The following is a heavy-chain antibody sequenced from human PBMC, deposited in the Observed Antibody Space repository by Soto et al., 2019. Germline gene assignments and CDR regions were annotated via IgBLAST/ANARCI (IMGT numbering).Heavy chain of an antibody. V-gene: IGHV3-23*01. D-gene: IGHD6-19*01. Sequence: EVQLLESGGGLVQPGGSLRLSCAASGFTFSSYAMNWVRQAPGKGLELVSGVSGSGVTTYYADSVKGRFTISRDNSNNTLFLKMNSLRADDTAVYYCAKTKQWLVKDYDFGMDVWGQGTTVTVSS. J-gene: IGHJ6*02. CDR2: VSGSGVTT. CDR1: GFTFSSYA. CDR3: AKTKQWLVKDYDFGMDV.